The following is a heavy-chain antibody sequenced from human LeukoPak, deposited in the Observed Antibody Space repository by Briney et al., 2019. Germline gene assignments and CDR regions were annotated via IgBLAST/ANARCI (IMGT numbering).Heavy chain of an antibody. V-gene: IGHV3-21*01. CDR1: GFTFSSYS. J-gene: IGHJ4*02. CDR3: ARFPYYYDSSGYQNFDY. CDR2: ISSSSSYI. D-gene: IGHD3-22*01. Sequence: PGGSLRLSCAASGFTFSSYSMNWVRQAPGKGLEWVSSISSSSSYIYYADSVKGRFTISRDNAKNSLYLQMNSLRAEDTTVYYCARFPYYYDSSGYQNFDYWGQGTLVTVYS.